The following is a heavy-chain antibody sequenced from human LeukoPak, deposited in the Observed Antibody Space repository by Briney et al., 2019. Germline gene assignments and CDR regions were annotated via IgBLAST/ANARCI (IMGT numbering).Heavy chain of an antibody. CDR3: ARAGSHWHYVY. Sequence: GGSLRLSCAASGFTFSGFSMSWVRQSPTKGLEWVANIKQDGSGRYYVDSVKGRFTISRDNAKNSLSLQMNDLRVEDTAVYYCARAGSHWHYVYWGQGTVVTVSS. D-gene: IGHD3-10*01. V-gene: IGHV3-7*01. CDR2: IKQDGSGR. CDR1: GFTFSGFS. J-gene: IGHJ4*02.